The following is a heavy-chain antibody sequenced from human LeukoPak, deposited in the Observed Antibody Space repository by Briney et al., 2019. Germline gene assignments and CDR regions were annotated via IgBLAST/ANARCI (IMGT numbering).Heavy chain of an antibody. V-gene: IGHV3-21*04. CDR1: GFTFSSYS. Sequence: AGGSLRLSCAASGFTFSSYSMNWVRQAPGKGLEWVSSISSSSSYIYYADSVKGRFTISRDNAKNSLYLQMTSLTAEDTAVYYCARGHYCSSTSCYPYWFDPWGQGTLVTVSS. CDR2: ISSSSSYI. CDR3: ARGHYCSSTSCYPYWFDP. J-gene: IGHJ5*02. D-gene: IGHD2-2*01.